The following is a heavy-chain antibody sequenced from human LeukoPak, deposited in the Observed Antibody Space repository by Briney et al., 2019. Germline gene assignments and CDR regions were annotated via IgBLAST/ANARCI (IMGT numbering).Heavy chain of an antibody. Sequence: SETLSLTCAVSGYSISSSNWRGWIRQPPGKGLEWIGYIFYSGSAYYNPSLKSRVTMSIDTSKNQFSLKLNSVTAVDTAVYYCARTALDTTTYFHYWGQGTLVTVSS. CDR2: IFYSGSA. CDR1: GYSISSSNW. CDR3: ARTALDTTTYFHY. D-gene: IGHD5-18*01. J-gene: IGHJ4*02. V-gene: IGHV4-28*01.